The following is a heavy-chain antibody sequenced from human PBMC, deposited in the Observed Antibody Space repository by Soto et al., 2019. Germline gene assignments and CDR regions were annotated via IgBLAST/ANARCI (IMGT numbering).Heavy chain of an antibody. J-gene: IGHJ6*03. D-gene: IGHD5-12*01. CDR2: IYSGGST. CDR3: ARVHSGYDYGRDYYYYMDV. V-gene: IGHV3-66*01. Sequence: EVQLVESGGGLVQPGGSLSLSWAASGFTVSSNYMSWVRQAPGKGLEWVSVIYSGGSTYYADSVKGRFTISRDNSKNTLYLQMNSLRAEDTAVYYCARVHSGYDYGRDYYYYMDVWGKGTTVTVSS. CDR1: GFTVSSNY.